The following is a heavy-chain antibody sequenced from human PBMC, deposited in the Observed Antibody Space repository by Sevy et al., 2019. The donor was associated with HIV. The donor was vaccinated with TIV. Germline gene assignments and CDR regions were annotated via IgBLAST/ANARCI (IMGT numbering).Heavy chain of an antibody. J-gene: IGHJ4*02. V-gene: IGHV5-51*01. CDR2: IYPGDSDT. CDR3: ARPYCSGGSCYSLSTAYFDY. CDR1: GYSFTSYW. Sequence: GRSLRLSCKGSGYSFTSYWIGWVRQMPGKGLEWMGIIYPGDSDTRYSPSFQGQVTISADKSISTAYLQWSSLKASDTAMYYCARPYCSGGSCYSLSTAYFDYWGQGTLVTVSS. D-gene: IGHD2-15*01.